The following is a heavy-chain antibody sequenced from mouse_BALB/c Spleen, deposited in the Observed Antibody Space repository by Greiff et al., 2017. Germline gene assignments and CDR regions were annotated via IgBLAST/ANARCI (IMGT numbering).Heavy chain of an antibody. J-gene: IGHJ2*01. CDR2: IFPGTGTT. V-gene: IGHV1S132*01. D-gene: IGHD1-1*01. CDR3: ARRDYGSSYYFDY. CDR1: GYTFTSYW. Sequence: VHLVESGAELVKPGASVKLSCKTSGYTFTSYWIQWVKQRPGQGLGWIGEIFPGTGTTYYNEKFKGKATLTIDTSSSTAYMQLSSLTSEDSAVYFCARRDYGSSYYFDYWGQGTTLTVSS.